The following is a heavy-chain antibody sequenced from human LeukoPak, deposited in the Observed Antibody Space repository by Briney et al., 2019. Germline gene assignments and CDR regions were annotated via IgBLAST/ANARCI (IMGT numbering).Heavy chain of an antibody. D-gene: IGHD6-19*01. CDR3: AKDGGSGVAGQDYYYYYYMDV. CDR1: GFTFSNHG. CDR2: ISSTSTDI. Sequence: GGSLRLSCTASGFTFSNHGMNWVRQAPGKGLEWISYISSTSTDIYYVDSVKGRFTISRDNSKNSLYLQMNILRAEDTALYYCAKDGGSGVAGQDYYYYYYMDVWGKGTTVTVSS. J-gene: IGHJ6*03. V-gene: IGHV3-21*05.